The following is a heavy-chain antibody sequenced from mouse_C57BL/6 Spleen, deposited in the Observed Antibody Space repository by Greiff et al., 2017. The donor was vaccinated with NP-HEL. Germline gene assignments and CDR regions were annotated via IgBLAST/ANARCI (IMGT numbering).Heavy chain of an antibody. Sequence: QVQLQQPGAELVRPGSSVKLSCKASGYTFTSYWMDWVKQRPGQGLEWIGNIYPSDSETHYNQKFKDKATLTVDKSSSTAYMQRSSLTSEDSAVYYCARSGDYIWYFDVWGTGTTVTVSS. CDR1: GYTFTSYW. CDR2: IYPSDSET. J-gene: IGHJ1*03. D-gene: IGHD2-12*01. CDR3: ARSGDYIWYFDV. V-gene: IGHV1-61*01.